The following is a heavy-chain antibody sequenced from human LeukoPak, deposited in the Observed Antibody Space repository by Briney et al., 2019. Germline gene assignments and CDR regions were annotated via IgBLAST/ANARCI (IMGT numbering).Heavy chain of an antibody. V-gene: IGHV4-4*02. J-gene: IGHJ4*02. D-gene: IGHD5-18*01. CDR2: IHHSGST. CDR3: ARGPDTAMVQGGDFDY. Sequence: SGTLSLTCAVSGDSISSNYWWTWVRQPPGKGLEWIGEIHHSGSTNYSPSLKSRVTVSVDNSRNEFSLSLSSVTAADTAVYYCARGPDTAMVQGGDFDYWGQGTLVTVSS. CDR1: GDSISSNYW.